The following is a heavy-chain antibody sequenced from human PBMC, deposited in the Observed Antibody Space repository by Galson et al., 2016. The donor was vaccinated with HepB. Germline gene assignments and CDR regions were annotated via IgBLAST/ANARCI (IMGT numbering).Heavy chain of an antibody. CDR2: ITTVGDKT. V-gene: IGHV3-23*01. CDR3: AKDRHNSHVGSPRPYSGMDF. Sequence: SLRLSCAASGFDFSAYAMSWVRQAPGKGLEWVSSITTVGDKTYFADSVKGRFTVSRDNSRGTLFLQMYSLRHGDTAIYYFAKDRHNSHVGSPRPYSGMDFGGQGKTVAVSS. J-gene: IGHJ6*02. D-gene: IGHD1-1*01. CDR1: GFDFSAYA.